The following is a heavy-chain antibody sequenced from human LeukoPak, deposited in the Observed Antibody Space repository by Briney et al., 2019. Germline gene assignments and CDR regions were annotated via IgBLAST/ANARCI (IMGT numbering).Heavy chain of an antibody. D-gene: IGHD1-26*01. CDR3: ARESGSLNWFDP. CDR2: INHSGST. CDR1: GGSFSGYY. J-gene: IGHJ5*02. Sequence: SETLSLTCAVYGGSFSGYYWSWIRQPPGKVLESIGEINHSGSTNYNPSLKSRVTISVDKSKNQCSLKLSSVTAADTAVYYCARESGSLNWFDPWAREPWSPSPQ. V-gene: IGHV4-34*01.